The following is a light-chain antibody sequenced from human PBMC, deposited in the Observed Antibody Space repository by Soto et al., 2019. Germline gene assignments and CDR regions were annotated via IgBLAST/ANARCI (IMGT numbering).Light chain of an antibody. Sequence: QSALTQPASVSGSPGQSITISCTGSSSDVGGYNYVSWYQQHPGKAPKLMIFEVSNRPSGLSSRFSGSKSGNTASLTISGLQSEDEADYYCSSYTSFSTDVFGTGTKVTVL. V-gene: IGLV2-14*01. J-gene: IGLJ1*01. CDR3: SSYTSFSTDV. CDR1: SSDVGGYNY. CDR2: EVS.